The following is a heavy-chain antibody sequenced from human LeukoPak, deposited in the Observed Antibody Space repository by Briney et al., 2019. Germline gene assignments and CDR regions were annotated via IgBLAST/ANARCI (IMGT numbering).Heavy chain of an antibody. D-gene: IGHD6-19*01. Sequence: ASVKISCKASGYTFTSYGISWVRQAPGQGLEWMGWISAYNGNTNYAQKLQGRVTMTTDTSTSTAYMELRSLRSDDAAVYYCARDRTRAVAGDYWGQGTLVTVSS. CDR3: ARDRTRAVAGDY. CDR1: GYTFTSYG. CDR2: ISAYNGNT. J-gene: IGHJ4*02. V-gene: IGHV1-18*01.